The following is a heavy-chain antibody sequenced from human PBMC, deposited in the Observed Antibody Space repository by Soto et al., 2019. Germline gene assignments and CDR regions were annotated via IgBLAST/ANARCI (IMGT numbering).Heavy chain of an antibody. D-gene: IGHD2-2*02. CDR2: ISAYNGNT. CDR3: ARDRVVVPAAIVYYYGMDV. V-gene: IGHV1-18*01. J-gene: IGHJ6*02. CDR1: GYTFTSYG. Sequence: EASVKVSCKASGYTFTSYGISWVLQAPGQGLEWMGWISAYNGNTNYAQKLQGRVTMTTDTSTSTAYMELRSLRSDDTAVYYCARDRVVVPAAIVYYYGMDVWGQGTTVTVSS.